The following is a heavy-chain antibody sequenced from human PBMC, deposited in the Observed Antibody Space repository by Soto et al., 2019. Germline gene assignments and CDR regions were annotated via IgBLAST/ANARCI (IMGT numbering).Heavy chain of an antibody. CDR3: ALPGQLTPMAV. D-gene: IGHD6-13*01. V-gene: IGHV3-23*01. Sequence: SLRLSCAASGFTFSSYAMSWVRQAPGKGLEWVSAISGSGGSTYYADSVKGRFTISRDNSKNTLYLQMNSLRAEDKAVYYCALPGQLTPMAVWGQGTTVTVSS. CDR2: ISGSGGST. J-gene: IGHJ6*02. CDR1: GFTFSSYA.